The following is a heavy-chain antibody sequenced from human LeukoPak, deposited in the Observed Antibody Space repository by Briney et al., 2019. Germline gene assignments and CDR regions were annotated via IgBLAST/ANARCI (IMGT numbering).Heavy chain of an antibody. CDR3: ARDLWFGELPCYMDV. V-gene: IGHV4-4*07. Sequence: SETLSLTCTVSGGSISSYYWSWIRQPAGKGLEWIGRIYTSGSTNYNPSLKSRVTMSVDTSKNQFSLKLSSVTAADTAVYYCARDLWFGELPCYMDVWGKGTTVTISS. J-gene: IGHJ6*03. D-gene: IGHD3-10*01. CDR2: IYTSGST. CDR1: GGSISSYY.